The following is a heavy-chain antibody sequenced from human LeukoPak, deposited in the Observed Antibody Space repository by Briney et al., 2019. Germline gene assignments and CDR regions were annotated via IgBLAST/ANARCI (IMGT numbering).Heavy chain of an antibody. CDR3: ARFRRVKYYFDY. V-gene: IGHV4-4*09. J-gene: IGHJ4*02. CDR2: IYTSGST. CDR1: GGSISSYY. Sequence: SETLSLTCTVSGGSISSYYWSWIRQPPGKGLEWIGYIYTSGSTNFNPSLKSRVTISVDTSKNQFPLKLSSVTAADTAVYYCARFRRVKYYFDYWGQGTLVTVSS.